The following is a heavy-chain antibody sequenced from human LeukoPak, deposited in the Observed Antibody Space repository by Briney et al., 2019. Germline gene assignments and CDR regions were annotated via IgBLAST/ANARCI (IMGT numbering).Heavy chain of an antibody. V-gene: IGHV4-59*08. J-gene: IGHJ4*02. CDR2: VFRSGST. CDR1: GASIRSYY. D-gene: IGHD5-24*01. Sequence: PSETLSLACSVSGASIRSYYWSWIRQFPGEGLEWMGCVFRSGSTNYNPSLKSRLTISSDTSKNQFYLTLTSVTAADTAIYYCARHTRDGYNTFDSWGQATLVTVSP. CDR3: ARHTRDGYNTFDS.